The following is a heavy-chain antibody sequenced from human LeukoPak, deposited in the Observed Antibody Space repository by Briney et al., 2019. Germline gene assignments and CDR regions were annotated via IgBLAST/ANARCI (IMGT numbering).Heavy chain of an antibody. D-gene: IGHD2-15*01. J-gene: IGHJ4*02. V-gene: IGHV4-34*01. CDR1: GGSFSGYY. CDR2: INHSGST. Sequence: SETLSLTCAVYGGSFSGYYWSWIRQPPGKGLEWIGEINHSGSTNYNPSLKSRVTISVDTSKNQFSLKLSSVTAADTAVYYCARDVLGGGDYWGQGTLVTVSS. CDR3: ARDVLGGGDY.